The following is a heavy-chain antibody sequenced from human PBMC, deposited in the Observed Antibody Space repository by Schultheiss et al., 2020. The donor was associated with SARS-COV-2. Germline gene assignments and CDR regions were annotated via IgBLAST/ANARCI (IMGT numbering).Heavy chain of an antibody. CDR2: ISGSGGST. CDR3: ARDTRPGIAAAGTLGY. J-gene: IGHJ4*02. D-gene: IGHD6-13*01. CDR1: GFTFSSYA. Sequence: GGSLRLSCAASGFTFSSYAMSWVRQAPGKGLEWVSAISGSGGSTYYADSVKGRFTISRDNSKNTLYLQMNSLRAEDTAVYYCARDTRPGIAAAGTLGYWGQGTLVTVSS. V-gene: IGHV3-23*01.